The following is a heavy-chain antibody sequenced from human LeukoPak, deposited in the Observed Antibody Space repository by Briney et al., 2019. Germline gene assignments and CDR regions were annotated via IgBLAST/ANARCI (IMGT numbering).Heavy chain of an antibody. CDR2: INSDGSGT. D-gene: IGHD3-9*01. CDR3: AIFFFKQKTAYEILTGYYSYYYGMDV. J-gene: IGHJ6*02. Sequence: GGSLRLSWASSGFTFSSYWMHLVRQAPRKWLVLVSRINSDGSGTSYADSVQCRFTISRDNAKNTLYLQMNSLRAEDTAVYYCAIFFFKQKTAYEILTGYYSYYYGMDVWGQGTTVTVSS. CDR1: GFTFSSYW. V-gene: IGHV3-74*01.